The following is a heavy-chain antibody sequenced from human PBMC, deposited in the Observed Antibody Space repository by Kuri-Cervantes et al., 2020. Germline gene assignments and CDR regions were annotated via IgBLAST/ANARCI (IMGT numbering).Heavy chain of an antibody. V-gene: IGHV3-30-3*01. J-gene: IGHJ4*02. CDR1: GFTFSSYA. CDR2: ISYDGSNK. CDR3: ARDRGGRWELPGDY. Sequence: GGSLRLSCAASGFTFSSYAMHWVRQAPGKGLEWVAVISYDGSNKYYADSVKGRFTISRDNSKNTLYLQMNSLRAEDTAVYYCARDRGGRWELPGDYWGQGTLVTVSS. D-gene: IGHD1-26*01.